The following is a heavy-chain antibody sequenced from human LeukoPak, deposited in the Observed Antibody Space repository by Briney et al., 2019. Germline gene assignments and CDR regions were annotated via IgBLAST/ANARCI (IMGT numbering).Heavy chain of an antibody. CDR1: GGSFSGYY. Sequence: PSETLSLTCAVYGGSFSGYYWSWIRQPPGKGLEWIGEINHSGSTNYNPSLKSRVTISVDTSKNQFSLKLSSVTAADTAVYYCARGRRGKLLWFGELFEKSFGNYFDYWGQGTLVTVSS. J-gene: IGHJ4*02. CDR3: ARGRRGKLLWFGELFEKSFGNYFDY. D-gene: IGHD3-10*01. V-gene: IGHV4-34*01. CDR2: INHSGST.